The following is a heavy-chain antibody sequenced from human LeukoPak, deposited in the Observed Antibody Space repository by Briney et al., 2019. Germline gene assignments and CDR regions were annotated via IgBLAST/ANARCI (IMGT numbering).Heavy chain of an antibody. J-gene: IGHJ6*03. CDR1: GGSFSGYY. CDR3: ARELTYYYYYMDV. Sequence: SGTLSLTCAVYGGSFSGYYWSWIRQPPGKGLEWIGEINHSGSTNYNPSLKSRVTISVDTSKNQFSLKLSSVTAADTAVYYCARELTYYYYYMDVWGKGTTVTVSS. V-gene: IGHV4-34*01. CDR2: INHSGST. D-gene: IGHD3-10*01.